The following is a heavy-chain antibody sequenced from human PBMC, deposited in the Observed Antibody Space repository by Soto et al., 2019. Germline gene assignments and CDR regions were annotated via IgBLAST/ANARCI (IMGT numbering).Heavy chain of an antibody. CDR2: ISTNSGNT. CDR3: ARDNGYYDF. V-gene: IGHV1-18*01. D-gene: IGHD2-8*01. J-gene: IGHJ4*02. Sequence: ASVKVSCKTSGYTFSSYSINWVRQAPGQGLEWMAWISTNSGNTHYAERLQGRVTVTLDKTARTAFMEMWGLTSDDTAVYFCARDNGYYDFWGQGTLVTVS. CDR1: GYTFSSYS.